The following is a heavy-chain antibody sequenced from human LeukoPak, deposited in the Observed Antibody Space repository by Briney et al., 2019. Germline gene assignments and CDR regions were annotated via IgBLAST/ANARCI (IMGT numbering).Heavy chain of an antibody. D-gene: IGHD3-9*01. CDR1: GYTLTELS. CDR3: ATLYDILTGLDY. Sequence: ASVKVSCKVPGYTLTELSMHWVRQAPGKGLEWMGGFDPEDGETIYAQKFQGRVTMTEDTSTDTAYMELSSLRSEDTAVYYCATLYDILTGLDYWGQGTLVTVSS. J-gene: IGHJ4*02. CDR2: FDPEDGET. V-gene: IGHV1-24*01.